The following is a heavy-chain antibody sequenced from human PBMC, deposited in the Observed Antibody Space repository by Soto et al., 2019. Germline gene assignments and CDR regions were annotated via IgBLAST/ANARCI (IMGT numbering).Heavy chain of an antibody. CDR2: FDPEDGET. CDR1: GYTLTELS. Sequence: ASVKVSCKVSGYTLTELSMHWVRQALGKGLEWMGGFDPEDGETIYAQKFQGRVTFTAHESTNTAYMELSRLTSEDTAVYYCARDRAPRGWSYLDLWGQGTQVTVSS. D-gene: IGHD2-15*01. CDR3: ARDRAPRGWSYLDL. J-gene: IGHJ4*02. V-gene: IGHV1-24*01.